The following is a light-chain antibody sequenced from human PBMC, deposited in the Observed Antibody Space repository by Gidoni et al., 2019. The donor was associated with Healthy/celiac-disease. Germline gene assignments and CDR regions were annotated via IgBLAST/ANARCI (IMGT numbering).Light chain of an antibody. J-gene: IGKJ2*04. CDR1: QDISNY. CDR3: QQYDNLPRS. CDR2: DAS. Sequence: DIQRTQSPFSLSASVGDRVTITCQASQDISNYLNWYQQKPGKAPKLLIYDASNLETGVPSRFSGSGSGTDFTFTISSLQPEDIATYYCQQYDNLPRSFGQGTKLEIK. V-gene: IGKV1-33*01.